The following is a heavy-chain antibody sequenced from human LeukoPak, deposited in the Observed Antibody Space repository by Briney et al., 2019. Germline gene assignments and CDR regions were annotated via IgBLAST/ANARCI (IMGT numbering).Heavy chain of an antibody. CDR3: ARGRNDFWSGYMYNWYDP. CDR2: IYYSGST. V-gene: IGHV4-59*11. D-gene: IGHD3-3*01. Sequence: PSETLSLTCTVSGGSISSHYWSWIRQPPGKGLEWIGYIYYSGSTIYNPSLKSRVTISVDTSKNQFSLKLSSVTAADTAVYYCARGRNDFWSGYMYNWYDPWGQGTLVTVSS. CDR1: GGSISSHY. J-gene: IGHJ5*02.